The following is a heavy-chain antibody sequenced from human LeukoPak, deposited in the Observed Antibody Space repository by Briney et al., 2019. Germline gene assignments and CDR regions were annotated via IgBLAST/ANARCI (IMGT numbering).Heavy chain of an antibody. CDR2: INSDGSST. J-gene: IGHJ5*02. CDR3: ARGNDYDYVWGSYSSWFDP. D-gene: IGHD3-16*02. Sequence: GGSLRLSCAASGFTFSSYWMHWVRQAPGKGLVWVSRINSDGSSTSYADSVKGRFTISRDNAKNTLYLQMNSLRAEDTAVYYCARGNDYDYVWGSYSSWFDPWGQGTLVTVSS. CDR1: GFTFSSYW. V-gene: IGHV3-74*01.